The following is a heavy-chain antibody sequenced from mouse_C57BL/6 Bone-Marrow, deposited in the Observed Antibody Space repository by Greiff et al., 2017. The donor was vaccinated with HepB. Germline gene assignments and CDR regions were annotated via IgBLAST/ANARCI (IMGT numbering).Heavy chain of an antibody. V-gene: IGHV1-50*01. CDR1: GYTFTSYW. J-gene: IGHJ4*01. CDR2: IDPSDSYT. CDR3: ARGYYGSSLYYAMDY. Sequence: VQLQQPGAELVKPGASVKLSCKASGYTFTSYWMQWVKQRPGQGLEWIGEIDPSDSYTNYNQKFKGKATLTVDTSSSTAYMQLSSLTSEYSAVYYCARGYYGSSLYYAMDYWGQGTSVTVSS. D-gene: IGHD1-1*01.